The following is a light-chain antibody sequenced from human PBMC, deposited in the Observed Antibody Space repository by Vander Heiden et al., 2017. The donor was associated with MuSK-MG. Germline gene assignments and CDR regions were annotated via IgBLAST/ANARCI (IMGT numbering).Light chain of an antibody. CDR2: KAS. CDR1: QSISSW. V-gene: IGKV1-5*03. Sequence: DIQMTQSPSTLAAFVGDRVTITCRASQSISSWLAWYQQKPGKAPNLLIYKASSLESGVPPRSSDSGSRTEFTLTIISLQPDDLRSYYCRQDKKTSSTYGQRTKMEIK. J-gene: IGKJ2*02. CDR3: RQDKKTSST.